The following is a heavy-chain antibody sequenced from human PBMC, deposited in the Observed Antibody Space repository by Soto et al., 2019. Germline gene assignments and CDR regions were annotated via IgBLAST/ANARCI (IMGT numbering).Heavy chain of an antibody. V-gene: IGHV1-69*13. D-gene: IGHD6-6*01. CDR2: IIPIFGTA. CDR1: GGTFSSYA. CDR3: ARGGLAARAFDY. J-gene: IGHJ4*02. Sequence: ASVKVSCKASGGTFSSYAISWVRQAPGQRLEWMGGIIPIFGTANYAQKFQDRVTLTADDSTSTAYMELSSLRSEDTAVYYCARGGLAARAFDYWGQGTLVTVSS.